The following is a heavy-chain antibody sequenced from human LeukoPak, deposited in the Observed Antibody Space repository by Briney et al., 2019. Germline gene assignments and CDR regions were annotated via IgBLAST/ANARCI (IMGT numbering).Heavy chain of an antibody. Sequence: GGSLRLSCAASGFTFDDYGMSWVRQAPGKGLEWVSGINWNGGSTGYADSVKGRFTISRDNAKNSLYLQMNSLRAEDTALYYCASNWGINYYYSMYVWGKGTMVTVSS. CDR2: INWNGGST. V-gene: IGHV3-20*04. D-gene: IGHD7-27*01. CDR3: ASNWGINYYYSMYV. CDR1: GFTFDDYG. J-gene: IGHJ6*03.